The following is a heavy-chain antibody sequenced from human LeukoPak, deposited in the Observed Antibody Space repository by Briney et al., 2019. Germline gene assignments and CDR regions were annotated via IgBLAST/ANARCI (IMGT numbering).Heavy chain of an antibody. CDR1: GGSFSGYY. Sequence: KTSETLSLTCAVYGGSFSGYYWSWIRQPPGKGLEWIGEINHSGSTNYNPSLKSRVTISVDTSKNQFSLKLSSVTAADTAVYYCARRYSAVLLWFGESNRRFDPWGQGTLVTVSS. D-gene: IGHD3-10*01. J-gene: IGHJ5*02. V-gene: IGHV4-34*01. CDR2: INHSGST. CDR3: ARRYSAVLLWFGESNRRFDP.